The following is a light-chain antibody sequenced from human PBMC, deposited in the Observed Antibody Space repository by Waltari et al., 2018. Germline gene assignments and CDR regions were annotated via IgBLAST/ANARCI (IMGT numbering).Light chain of an antibody. J-gene: IGLJ3*02. Sequence: QTDLTQPASVSGSPGQSITISCTGTSSDVGGYDLVSWYQQHPGKAPKLIIYEVSERPSGFSNRFSGSKSGNTASLTISGLQAEDEAAYYCCSYAGSRDFWVFGGGTKLTVL. CDR3: CSYAGSRDFWV. CDR1: SSDVGGYDL. V-gene: IGLV2-23*02. CDR2: EVS.